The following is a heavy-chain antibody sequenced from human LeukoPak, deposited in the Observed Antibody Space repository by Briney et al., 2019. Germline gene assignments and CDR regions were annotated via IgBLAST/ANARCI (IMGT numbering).Heavy chain of an antibody. CDR1: GGSISSGDYY. CDR2: IYYSGST. J-gene: IGHJ6*03. V-gene: IGHV4-30-4*08. Sequence: SQTLSLTCTVSGGSISSGDYYWSWIRQPPGKGLEWIGYIYYSGSTYFNPPLKSRVTISVDTSKNQFSLKLSSVTAADTAVYYCARTPGPRYSSSWYDVYYYYYMDVWGKGTTVTVSS. D-gene: IGHD6-13*01. CDR3: ARTPGPRYSSSWYDVYYYYYMDV.